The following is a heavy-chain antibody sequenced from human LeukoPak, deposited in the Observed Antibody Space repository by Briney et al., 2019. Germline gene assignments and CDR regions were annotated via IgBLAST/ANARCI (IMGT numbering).Heavy chain of an antibody. D-gene: IGHD2-15*01. V-gene: IGHV3-30*02. J-gene: IGHJ4*02. CDR2: MRFDGSNK. Sequence: GGSQRLSCVASGFNFSSFGMHWVRQAPGKGLEWVAFMRFDGSNKFYADSVKGRFTISRDNSKNMLYLQMNSLRAEDTAVYYCAKDSRRGLPFDYWGQGTLVTVSS. CDR3: AKDSRRGLPFDY. CDR1: GFNFSSFG.